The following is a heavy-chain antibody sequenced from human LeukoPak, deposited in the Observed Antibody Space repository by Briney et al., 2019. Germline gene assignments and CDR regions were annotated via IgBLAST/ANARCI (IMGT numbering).Heavy chain of an antibody. Sequence: SETLSLTCTVSGGSISSYYWSWIRQPPGKGLEWIGYIYYSGSTNYNPSLKSRVTISVDTSKNQFSLKLSSVTAADTAVYYCAKDIRGTGTFGPDYWGQGTLVTVSS. V-gene: IGHV4-59*12. CDR2: IYYSGST. CDR1: GGSISSYY. CDR3: AKDIRGTGTFGPDY. D-gene: IGHD1-1*01. J-gene: IGHJ4*02.